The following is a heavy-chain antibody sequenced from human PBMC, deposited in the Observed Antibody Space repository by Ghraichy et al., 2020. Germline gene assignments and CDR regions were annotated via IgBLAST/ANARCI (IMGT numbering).Heavy chain of an antibody. CDR3: ARERGSSSSGGVYYFDY. D-gene: IGHD6-6*01. CDR2: ISSSISTI. V-gene: IGHV3-48*01. CDR1: GFTFSSYS. J-gene: IGHJ4*02. Sequence: GSLRLSCAASGFTFSSYSMNWVRQAPGKGLEWVSYISSSISTIYYADSVKGRFTISRDNAKNSLYLQMNSLRAEDTAVYYCARERGSSSSGGVYYFDYWGQGTLVTVSS.